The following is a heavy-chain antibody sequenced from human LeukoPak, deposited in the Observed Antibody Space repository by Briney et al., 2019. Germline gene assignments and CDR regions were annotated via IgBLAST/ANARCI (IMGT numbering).Heavy chain of an antibody. CDR2: INPNSGGT. CDR1: GYTFTGYY. J-gene: IGHJ6*03. V-gene: IGHV1-2*02. CDR3: ARDTARNYYSYYMDV. Sequence: ASVKVSCKASGYTFTGYYMHWVRQAPGQGLEWMGWINPNSGGTNYAQKFQGRVTMTRDTSISTAYMELSRLRSDDTAVYYCARDTARNYYSYYMDVWGKGTTVTVSS. D-gene: IGHD5-18*01.